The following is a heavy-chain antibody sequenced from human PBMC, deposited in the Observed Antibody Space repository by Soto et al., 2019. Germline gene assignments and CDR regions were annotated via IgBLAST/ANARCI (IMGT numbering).Heavy chain of an antibody. J-gene: IGHJ5*01. V-gene: IGHV4-39*01. D-gene: IGHD1-1*01. Sequence: SETLSLTCTVSGASVSSDTHYWAWVRQPLGKGLEWIGCVYYSGRTYYNPSLKSRVSISIDTSKNQFSVKLTSMTAADTAIYFSETNTLEFWNWFDSWGQGTLVTVSS. CDR2: VYYSGRT. CDR1: GASVSSDTHY. CDR3: ETNTLEFWNWFDS.